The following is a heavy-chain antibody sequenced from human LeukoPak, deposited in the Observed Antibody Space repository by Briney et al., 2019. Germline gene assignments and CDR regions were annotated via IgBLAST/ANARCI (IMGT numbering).Heavy chain of an antibody. CDR1: GGSISSGSYY. D-gene: IGHD3-22*01. V-gene: IGHV4-61*02. CDR2: IYTSGST. J-gene: IGHJ4*02. CDR3: ARSALYYYDSTYFDY. Sequence: SQTLSLTCTVSGGSISSGSYYWSWIRQPAGKGLEWIGRIYTSGSTNYNPSLKSRVTISVDTSKNQFPLKLSSVTAADTAVYYCARSALYYYDSTYFDYWGQGTLVTVSS.